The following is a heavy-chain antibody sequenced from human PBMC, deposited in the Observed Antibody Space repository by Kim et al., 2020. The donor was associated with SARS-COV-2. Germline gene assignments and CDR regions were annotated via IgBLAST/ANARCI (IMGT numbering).Heavy chain of an antibody. D-gene: IGHD1-26*01. CDR1: GYTFTSYY. CDR3: ARGYSGSFFYYYYGMDV. CDR2: INPSGGST. Sequence: ASVKVSCKASGYTFTSYYMHWVRQAPGQGLEWMGIINPSGGSTSYAQKFQGRVTMTRDTSTSTVYMELSSLRSEDTAVYYCARGYSGSFFYYYYGMDVWGQGTTVTVSS. V-gene: IGHV1-46*01. J-gene: IGHJ6*02.